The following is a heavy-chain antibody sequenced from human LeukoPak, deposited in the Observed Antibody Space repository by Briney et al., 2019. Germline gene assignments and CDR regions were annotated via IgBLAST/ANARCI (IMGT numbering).Heavy chain of an antibody. Sequence: GGSLRLSCAASRFTFSTYWMHWVRQAPVKGLEWVSSIGSTSSDITYADSVKGRFTISRDNAKNSLYLQMNSLRAEDTAVYYCARDYTSSWYKYAFNMWGQGTMVTVSS. V-gene: IGHV3-21*01. J-gene: IGHJ3*02. CDR1: RFTFSTYW. CDR2: IGSTSSDI. CDR3: ARDYTSSWYKYAFNM. D-gene: IGHD6-13*01.